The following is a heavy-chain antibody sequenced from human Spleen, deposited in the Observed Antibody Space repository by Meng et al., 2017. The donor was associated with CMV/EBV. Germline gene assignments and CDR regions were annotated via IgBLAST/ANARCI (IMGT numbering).Heavy chain of an antibody. J-gene: IGHJ4*02. CDR3: ARQSKAQYQLLYYFDY. V-gene: IGHV4-39*01. D-gene: IGHD2-2*01. Sequence: SETLSLTXTVSGGSISSSSYYWGWIRQPPGKGLEWIGSIYYSGSTYYNPSLKSRVTISVDTSKNQFSLKPSSVTAADTAVYYCARQSKAQYQLLYYFDYWGQGTLVTVSS. CDR2: IYYSGST. CDR1: GGSISSSSYY.